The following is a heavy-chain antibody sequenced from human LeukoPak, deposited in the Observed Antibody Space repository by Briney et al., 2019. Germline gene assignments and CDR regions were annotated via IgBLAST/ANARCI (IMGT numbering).Heavy chain of an antibody. CDR3: ARDLMWAARFSLGFDP. J-gene: IGHJ5*02. CDR1: GYTFTGYY. CDR2: INPNSGGT. D-gene: IGHD6-6*01. Sequence: ASVKVSCKASGYTFTGYYMHWVRHAPGQGLEWMGWINPNSGGTNYAQKFQGRVTMTRDTSISTAYMELSRLRSDDTAVYYCARDLMWAARFSLGFDPWGQGTLVTVSS. V-gene: IGHV1-2*02.